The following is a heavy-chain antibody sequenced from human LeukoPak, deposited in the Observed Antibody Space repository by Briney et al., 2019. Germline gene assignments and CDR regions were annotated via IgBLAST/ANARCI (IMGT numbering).Heavy chain of an antibody. CDR2: INDDGSSI. V-gene: IGHV3-74*01. D-gene: IGHD3-22*01. J-gene: IGHJ4*02. Sequence: GGSLRLSCTAYGFTFSNYWMYWVRQAPRKGLVWVSGINDDGSSIAYADSVKGRFTISRVNAKNTVYLQMNSLRAEDTSLYYCARARHYYDSRGYSYCFDYWGQGTLVTVSS. CDR1: GFTFSNYW. CDR3: ARARHYYDSRGYSYCFDY.